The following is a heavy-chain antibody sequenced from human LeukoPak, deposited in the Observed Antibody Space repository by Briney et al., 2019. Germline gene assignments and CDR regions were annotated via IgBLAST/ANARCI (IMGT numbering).Heavy chain of an antibody. Sequence: GGSLRLSCAASGFTFSSYAMSWVRQAPGKGLEWVSAISGSGGSTYYADSVKGRFTISRDNSKNTLYLQMNSLRAEDTVVYYCAAPGIAAAGYYYYGMDVWGQGTTVTVSS. CDR3: AAPGIAAAGYYYYGMDV. D-gene: IGHD6-13*01. V-gene: IGHV3-23*01. J-gene: IGHJ6*02. CDR1: GFTFSSYA. CDR2: ISGSGGST.